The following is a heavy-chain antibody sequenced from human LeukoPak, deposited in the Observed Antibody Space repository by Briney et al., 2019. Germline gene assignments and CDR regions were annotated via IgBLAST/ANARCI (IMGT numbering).Heavy chain of an antibody. V-gene: IGHV1-18*01. J-gene: IGHJ4*02. CDR3: ARDPVNDSSGYYYEFDY. CDR1: GYTFTSYG. D-gene: IGHD3-22*01. Sequence: GASVKVSCKASGYTFTSYGISWVRQAPGQGLEWMGWISAYNGNTNYAQKLQGRVTMTTDTSTSTAYMELRSLRSDDTAVYYCARDPVNDSSGYYYEFDYWGQGTLVTVSS. CDR2: ISAYNGNT.